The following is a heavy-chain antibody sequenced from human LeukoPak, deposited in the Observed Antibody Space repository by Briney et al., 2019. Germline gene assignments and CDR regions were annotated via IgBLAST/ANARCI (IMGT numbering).Heavy chain of an antibody. CDR2: ISAYNGNS. CDR1: GYTFTSYG. V-gene: IGHV1-18*01. CDR3: ARLGYCSSTSCYYFDY. D-gene: IGHD2-2*01. Sequence: ASVKVSCKVSGYTFTSYGISWVRQAPGQGLEWMGWISAYNGNSNYAQKLQGRVTMTTDTSTSTAYMELRSLRSDDTAVYYCARLGYCSSTSCYYFDYWGQGTLVTVSS. J-gene: IGHJ4*02.